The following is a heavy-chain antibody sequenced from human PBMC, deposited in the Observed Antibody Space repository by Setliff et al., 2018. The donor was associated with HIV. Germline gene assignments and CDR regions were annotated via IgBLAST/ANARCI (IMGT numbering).Heavy chain of an antibody. J-gene: IGHJ4*02. Sequence: ETLSLTCAVYGGSFTNYYWTWIRQAPGRGLEWIGEIKHGGTTNYNPSLKSRVTISIDTSKIQFSLKMTSVTVADTAVYYCAREKSGGGSWYGVYYFDYWGRGTRVTVSS. CDR1: GGSFTNYY. D-gene: IGHD6-13*01. CDR3: AREKSGGGSWYGVYYFDY. V-gene: IGHV4-34*01. CDR2: IKHGGTT.